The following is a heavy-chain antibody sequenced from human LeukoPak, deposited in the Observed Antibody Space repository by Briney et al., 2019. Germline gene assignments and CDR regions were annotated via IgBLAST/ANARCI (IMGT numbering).Heavy chain of an antibody. V-gene: IGHV4-30-2*01. Sequence: PSQTLSLTCAVSGGSISSGGNSWSWIRQPPGKGLEWIGYIYHSGSTYYNPSLKSRVTISVDRSKNQFSLKLSSVTAADTAVYYCARSPHPYYYYGMDVWGKGTTVTVSS. CDR1: GGSISSGGNS. CDR2: IYHSGST. CDR3: ARSPHPYYYYGMDV. J-gene: IGHJ6*04.